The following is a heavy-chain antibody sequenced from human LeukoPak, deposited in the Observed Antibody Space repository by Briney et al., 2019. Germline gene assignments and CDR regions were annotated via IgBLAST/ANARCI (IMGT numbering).Heavy chain of an antibody. J-gene: IGHJ4*02. CDR2: INHSGST. CDR3: ARGPHNYYDSSGSYPD. D-gene: IGHD3-22*01. CDR1: GGSFSGYY. V-gene: IGHV4-34*01. Sequence: SETLSLTCAVYGGSFSGYYWSWIRHPPGKGLEWIGEINHSGSTNYNPSLKSRVTISVDTSKNQFSLKLSSVTAADTAVYYCARGPHNYYDSSGSYPDWGQGTLVTVSS.